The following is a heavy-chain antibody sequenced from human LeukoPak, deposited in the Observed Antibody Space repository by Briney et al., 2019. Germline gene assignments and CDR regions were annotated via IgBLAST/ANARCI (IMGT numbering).Heavy chain of an antibody. CDR3: AKAWDYTAMVTSVDY. CDR1: GFTFSSYA. D-gene: IGHD5-18*01. J-gene: IGHJ4*02. Sequence: PGGSLRLSCAASGFTFSSYAMSWVRQAPGKGLEWVSSISSSSSYIYYADSVKGRFTISRDNTKNSLYLQMNSLRAEDTAVYYCAKAWDYTAMVTSVDYWGQGTLVTVSS. V-gene: IGHV3-21*01. CDR2: ISSSSSYI.